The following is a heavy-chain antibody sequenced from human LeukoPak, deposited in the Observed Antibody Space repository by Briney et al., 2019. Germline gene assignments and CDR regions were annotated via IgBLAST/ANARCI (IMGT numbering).Heavy chain of an antibody. CDR1: GFSLSNARMG. Sequence: SGPTLVNPTETFTLTCTVSGFSLSNARMGVSWIRQPPGKALEWLAHIFSNDEKSYSTSLKSRLTISKDTSKSQVVLTMTNMDPVDTATYYCARALDSDYYYYYYMDVWGKGTTVTVSS. V-gene: IGHV2-26*01. CDR2: IFSNDEK. J-gene: IGHJ6*03. CDR3: ARALDSDYYYYYYMDV. D-gene: IGHD1-26*01.